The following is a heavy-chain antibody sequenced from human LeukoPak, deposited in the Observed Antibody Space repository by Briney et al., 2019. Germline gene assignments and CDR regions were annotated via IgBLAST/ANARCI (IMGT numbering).Heavy chain of an antibody. Sequence: ASVKVSCKTSGYPFTSFGVSWVRQAPGQGLEWMGWISPYNGNTNFAQRFQGRLTLTTDTSTSTVYMELRRLRSDDTAVYFCARARRVQVIPVAESAEYFEHWGQGTLVTVSS. J-gene: IGHJ1*01. V-gene: IGHV1-18*01. CDR1: GYPFTSFG. D-gene: IGHD2-2*01. CDR2: ISPYNGNT. CDR3: ARARRVQVIPVAESAEYFEH.